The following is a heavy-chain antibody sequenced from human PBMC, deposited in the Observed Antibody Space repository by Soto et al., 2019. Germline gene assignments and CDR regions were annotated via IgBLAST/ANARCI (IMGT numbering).Heavy chain of an antibody. V-gene: IGHV4-59*03. J-gene: IGHJ4*02. D-gene: IGHD6-6*01. CDR1: GGSISSYY. CDR2: IYYSEST. CDR3: ASRGYSSSVRYFDY. Sequence: SETLSLTCTVSGGSISSYYWSWIRQPPGKGLEWIGYIYYSESTNYNPSLKSRITITVDTSKNQYYLKLRSVTAADTAVYYCASRGYSSSVRYFDYWGQGTLVTVSS.